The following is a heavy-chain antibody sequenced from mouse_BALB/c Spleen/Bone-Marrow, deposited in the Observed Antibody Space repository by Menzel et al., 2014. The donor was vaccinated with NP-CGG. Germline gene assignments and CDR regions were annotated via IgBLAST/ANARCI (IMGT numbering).Heavy chain of an antibody. V-gene: IGHV14-3*02. CDR1: GFNIKDTY. CDR3: ARWEYYAIDY. Sequence: VQLQQSGAELVKPGASVKLSCTASGFNIKDTYMHWVKQRPEQGLEWIGRIDPANGNTKYDPKFQGKATITADTSSNTAYLQLCSVTSEDTAVYYCARWEYYAIDYWGQGTSVTVSS. J-gene: IGHJ4*01. D-gene: IGHD4-1*01. CDR2: IDPANGNT.